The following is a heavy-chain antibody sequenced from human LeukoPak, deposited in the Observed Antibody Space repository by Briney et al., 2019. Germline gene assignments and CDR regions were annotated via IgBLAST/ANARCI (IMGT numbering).Heavy chain of an antibody. J-gene: IGHJ3*02. CDR3: ARHKTGGREYAFDI. Sequence: GGSLRLSCAASGFTFSSYAMSWVRQAPGKGLEWVSAISGSSGSTYYADSVKGRFTISRDNANNSLYLQMNSLRAEDTAVYYCARHKTGGREYAFDIWGQGTMVTVSS. CDR2: ISGSSGST. CDR1: GFTFSSYA. D-gene: IGHD1-26*01. V-gene: IGHV3-23*01.